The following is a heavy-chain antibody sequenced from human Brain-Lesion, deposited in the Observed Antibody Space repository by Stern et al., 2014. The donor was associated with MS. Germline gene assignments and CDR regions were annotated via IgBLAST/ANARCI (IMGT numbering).Heavy chain of an antibody. J-gene: IGHJ5*02. D-gene: IGHD6-13*01. CDR2: IKEDGTEK. CDR3: ARDTWYGGCFDP. V-gene: IGHV3-7*01. CDR1: GMTVRFSW. Sequence: VQLVESGGGLVQPGGSLRLSCAASGMTVRFSWMSWVRQAPGKGLEWVANIKEDGTEKFYVDSVKGRFTISRDNSKNTLYLQMNNLRVEDTAVYYCARDTWYGGCFDPWGQGTLVTVSS.